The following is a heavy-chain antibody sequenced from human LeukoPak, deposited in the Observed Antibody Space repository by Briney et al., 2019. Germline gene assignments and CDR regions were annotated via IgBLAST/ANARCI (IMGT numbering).Heavy chain of an antibody. CDR1: GYSISSGYY. D-gene: IGHD2-2*01. Sequence: PSETLSLTCTVSGYSISSGYYWGWIRQPPGKGLEWIGSIYHSGSTYYNPSLKSRVTISVDTSKNQFSLKLSSVTAADTAVYYCARGVVPPSNDYWGQGTLVTVSS. CDR2: IYHSGST. CDR3: ARGVVPPSNDY. J-gene: IGHJ4*02. V-gene: IGHV4-38-2*02.